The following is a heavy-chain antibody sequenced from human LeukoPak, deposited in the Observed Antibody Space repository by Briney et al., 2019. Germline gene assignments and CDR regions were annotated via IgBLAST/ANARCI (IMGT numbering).Heavy chain of an antibody. J-gene: IGHJ4*02. CDR2: ISYHGSNT. V-gene: IGHV3-30*04. D-gene: IGHD3-22*01. CDR1: GFTFSSFA. CDR3: ARETGDYDSNGYYSY. Sequence: GGSLRLSCAASGFTFSSFAMHWVRQAPGRGLEWVAAISYHGSNTYYADSVKGRFTISRDNSKNTLYLQMNGLRAEDTAVYFCARETGDYDSNGYYSYWGQGTLVTVSS.